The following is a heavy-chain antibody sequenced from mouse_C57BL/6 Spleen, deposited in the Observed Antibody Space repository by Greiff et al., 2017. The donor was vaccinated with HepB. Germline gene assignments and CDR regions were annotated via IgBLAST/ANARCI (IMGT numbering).Heavy chain of an antibody. J-gene: IGHJ1*03. Sequence: EVKLMESGGGLVQPKGSLKLSCAASGFSFNTYAMNWVRQAPGKGLEWVARIRSKSNNYATYYADSVKDRFTISRDDSESMLYLQMNNLKTEDTAMYYCVRQGGYWYFDVWGTGTTVTVSS. CDR2: IRSKSNNYAT. CDR1: GFSFNTYA. CDR3: VRQGGYWYFDV. V-gene: IGHV10-1*01.